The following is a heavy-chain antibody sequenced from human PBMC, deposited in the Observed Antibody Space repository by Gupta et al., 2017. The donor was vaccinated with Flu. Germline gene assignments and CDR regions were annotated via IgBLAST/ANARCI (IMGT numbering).Heavy chain of an antibody. Sequence: QVQLQQWGAGLLKPSETLSLTCAVYGGSFSGYYWSWIRQPPGKGLEWIGEINHSGSTNYNPSLKSRVTISVDTSKNQFSLKLSSVTAADTAVYYCARGITMVRGVIINPAARFDYWGQGTLVTVSS. CDR3: ARGITMVRGVIINPAARFDY. V-gene: IGHV4-34*01. CDR1: GGSFSGYY. D-gene: IGHD3-10*01. J-gene: IGHJ4*02. CDR2: INHSGST.